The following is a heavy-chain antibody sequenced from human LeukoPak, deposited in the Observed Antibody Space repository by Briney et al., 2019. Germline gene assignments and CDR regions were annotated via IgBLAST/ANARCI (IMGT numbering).Heavy chain of an antibody. CDR3: VRDYYGSGTYQGNYYYGMDV. D-gene: IGHD3-10*01. Sequence: GGSLRLSCAASGFTFRQYAMSWVRQAPGKGLEWVSGISGSGDDTYYTDSVKGRFTISRDNSNNTMYLQMNNLRSEDTAVYFCVRDYYGSGTYQGNYYYGMDVWGHGTTVTVSS. J-gene: IGHJ6*02. CDR2: ISGSGDDT. CDR1: GFTFRQYA. V-gene: IGHV3-23*01.